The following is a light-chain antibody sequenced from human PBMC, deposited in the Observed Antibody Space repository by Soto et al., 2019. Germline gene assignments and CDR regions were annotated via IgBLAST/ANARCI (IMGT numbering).Light chain of an antibody. J-gene: IGKJ1*01. CDR2: GAS. Sequence: TGLSQSPGILSLTQVERATLSCRASQSVSNDFLAWYQQKPGQAPRLLIYGASTRATDVPDRFSGSGSGADFTLSISRLEPEDFAVYYCQQYGSSPPRTFGQGTKVDIK. CDR3: QQYGSSPPRT. CDR1: QSVSNDF. V-gene: IGKV3-20*01.